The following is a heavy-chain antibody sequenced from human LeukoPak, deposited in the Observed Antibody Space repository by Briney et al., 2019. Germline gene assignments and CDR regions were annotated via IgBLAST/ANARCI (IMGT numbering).Heavy chain of an antibody. Sequence: SETLSLTCAVSGYSISSGYYWGWIRQPPGKGLEWIGNIYHSGSAYYNPSLKSRVTMSVDTSKNQFSLKLSSVTATDAAMYYCVKDIYNSDWTALDYWGQGTLVTVSS. J-gene: IGHJ4*02. CDR2: IYHSGSA. CDR3: VKDIYNSDWTALDY. CDR1: GYSISSGYY. V-gene: IGHV4-38-2*02. D-gene: IGHD6-19*01.